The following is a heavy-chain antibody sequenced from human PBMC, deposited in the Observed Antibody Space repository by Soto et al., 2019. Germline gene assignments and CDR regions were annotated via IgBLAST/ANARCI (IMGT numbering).Heavy chain of an antibody. CDR3: ARGATRALLDY. D-gene: IGHD1-26*01. J-gene: IGHJ4*02. CDR2: ISYDGSNK. Sequence: QVRLVESGGGVVQPGRSLRLSCAASGFTFSSYAMHWVRQAPGKGLEWVAVISYDGSNKYYADSVKGRFTISRDNSKNTLYLQMNSLRAEDTAVYYCARGATRALLDYWGQGTLVTVSS. V-gene: IGHV3-30-3*01. CDR1: GFTFSSYA.